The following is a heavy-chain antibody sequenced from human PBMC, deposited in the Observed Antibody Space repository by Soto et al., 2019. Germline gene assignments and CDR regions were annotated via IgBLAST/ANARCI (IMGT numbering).Heavy chain of an antibody. CDR2: ISGSGGST. Sequence: EVRLSESGGGLVQPGGSLRLSCAASGFTFSNYAMSWVRQVPGKGLEWVSVISGSGGSTYYADSVKGRFTISRDNSKNTLYLQMNSLRAEDTAVYYCAKDISGNYYDFDYWGQGTLVIVSS. V-gene: IGHV3-23*01. J-gene: IGHJ4*02. CDR1: GFTFSNYA. D-gene: IGHD1-26*01. CDR3: AKDISGNYYDFDY.